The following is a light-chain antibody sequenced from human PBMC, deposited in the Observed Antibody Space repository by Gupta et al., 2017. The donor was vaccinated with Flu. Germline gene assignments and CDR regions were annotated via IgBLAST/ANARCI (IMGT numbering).Light chain of an antibody. V-gene: IGLV1-40*01. CDR2: GNS. Sequence: QSVLTQPPSVSGAPGQRVTISCTGSSSNIGAGYDVHWYQQLPGTAPKLLIYGNSNRPSRVPDRFSGYKSGTSAALAITGLQAEDEADYYCQAYDSSLSAVVFGGGTKLTVL. CDR3: QAYDSSLSAVV. J-gene: IGLJ2*01. CDR1: SSNIGAGYD.